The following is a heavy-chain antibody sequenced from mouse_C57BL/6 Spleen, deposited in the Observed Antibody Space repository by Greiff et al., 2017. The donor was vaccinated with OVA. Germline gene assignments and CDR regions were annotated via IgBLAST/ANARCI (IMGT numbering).Heavy chain of an antibody. V-gene: IGHV1-26*01. D-gene: IGHD1-1*01. CDR1: GYTFTDYY. J-gene: IGHJ2*01. CDR2: INPNNGGT. Sequence: EVQLQQSGPELVKPGASVKISCKASGYTFTDYYMNWVKQSHGKSLEWIGDINPNNGGTSYNQKFKGKATLTVDKSSSTAYMELRSLTSEDSAVYYCARRITWGYFDYWGQGTTLTVSS. CDR3: ARRITWGYFDY.